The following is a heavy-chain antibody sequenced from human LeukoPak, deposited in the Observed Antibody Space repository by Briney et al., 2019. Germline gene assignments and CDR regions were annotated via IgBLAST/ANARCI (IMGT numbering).Heavy chain of an antibody. CDR2: IYPDDSET. CDR3: ARYSGFGGLEDY. J-gene: IGHJ4*02. Sequence: GESLKISCEASGYKFTTDYIGWVRQMPGKGLEWMGIIYPDDSETNYSPSFKGQVTISADKSISTAYLQWSSLKASDTAMYYCARYSGFGGLEDYWGQGTLVTVSS. V-gene: IGHV5-51*01. D-gene: IGHD1-26*01. CDR1: GYKFTTDY.